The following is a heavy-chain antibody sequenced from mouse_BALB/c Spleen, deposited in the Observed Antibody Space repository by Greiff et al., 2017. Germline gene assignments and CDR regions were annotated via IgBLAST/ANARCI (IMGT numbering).Heavy chain of an antibody. J-gene: IGHJ2*01. CDR2: ISSGGST. CDR1: GFTFSSYA. V-gene: IGHV5-6-5*01. D-gene: IGHD1-1*01. Sequence: EVKLVESGGGLVKPGGSLKLSCAASGFTFSSYAMSWVRQTPEKRLEWVASISSGGSTYYPDSVKGRFTISRDNARNILYLQMSSLRSEDTAMYYCAREGYGSGFDYWGQGTTLTVSS. CDR3: AREGYGSGFDY.